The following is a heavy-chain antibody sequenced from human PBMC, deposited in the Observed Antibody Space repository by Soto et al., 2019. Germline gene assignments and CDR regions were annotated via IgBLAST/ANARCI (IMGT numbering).Heavy chain of an antibody. V-gene: IGHV3-23*01. CDR1: GFTFSSYA. D-gene: IGHD3-10*01. J-gene: IGHJ4*02. Sequence: GGSLRLSCAASGFTFSSYAMSWVRQAPGKGLEWVSAIRGSGGSTYYADSVKGRFTISRDNSKNTLYLQMNSLRAEDTAVYYCAKDRDGSGSYYYFDYWGQGTLVTVSS. CDR2: IRGSGGST. CDR3: AKDRDGSGSYYYFDY.